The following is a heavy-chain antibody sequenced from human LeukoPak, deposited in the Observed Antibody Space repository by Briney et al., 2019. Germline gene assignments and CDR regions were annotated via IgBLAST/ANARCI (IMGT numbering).Heavy chain of an antibody. CDR3: ARGETLYYDYVWGSYRNADFDY. Sequence: EASVKVSCKASGYTFTSYAMHWVRQAPGQRLEWMGWINAGNGNTKYSQKFQGGVTITRDTSASTAYMELSSLRSEDTAVYYCARGETLYYDYVWGSYRNADFDYWGQGTLVTVSS. D-gene: IGHD3-16*02. J-gene: IGHJ4*02. V-gene: IGHV1-3*01. CDR1: GYTFTSYA. CDR2: INAGNGNT.